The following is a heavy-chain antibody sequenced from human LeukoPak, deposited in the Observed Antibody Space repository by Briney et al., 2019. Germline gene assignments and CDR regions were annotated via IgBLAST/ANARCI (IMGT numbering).Heavy chain of an antibody. CDR2: ISTSSVYT. Sequence: GGSLRLSCAASGYTFSDYYMGWIRQSPGKGLEWVSYISTSSVYTDYADSVKGRFTISRDNAKNSLYLEMNSLRTEDTAVYYCARDWAPLNENWFDPWGQGTLVTVSS. D-gene: IGHD1-1*01. CDR3: ARDWAPLNENWFDP. J-gene: IGHJ5*02. CDR1: GYTFSDYY. V-gene: IGHV3-11*06.